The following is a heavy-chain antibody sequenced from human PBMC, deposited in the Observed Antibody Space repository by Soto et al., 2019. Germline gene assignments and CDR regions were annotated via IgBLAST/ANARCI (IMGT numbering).Heavy chain of an antibody. CDR2: ISSRVYST. Sequence: EVQLVESGGGLVQPGGSLRLSCAVSGFTFSSYEMNWVRQAPGKGLEWVSYISSRVYSTYYSDSVKGRFTISRDNSKSTLYLQMNTLRAEDTAVYYCAKGFSAYDLNWFDPWGQGTLVTVAS. J-gene: IGHJ5*02. CDR3: AKGFSAYDLNWFDP. V-gene: IGHV3-48*03. CDR1: GFTFSSYE. D-gene: IGHD5-12*01.